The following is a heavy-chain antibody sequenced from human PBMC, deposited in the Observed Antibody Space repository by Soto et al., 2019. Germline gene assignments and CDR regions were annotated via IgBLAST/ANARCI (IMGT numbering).Heavy chain of an antibody. J-gene: IGHJ6*03. CDR3: ARGVLTGTSSYYYYYMDV. V-gene: IGHV1-2*04. CDR1: GYTFTSYY. Sequence: GASVKVSCKASGYTFTSYYMHWVRQAPGQGLEWMGRINPNSGGTNYAQKFQGWVTMTRDTSISTAYMELSRLRSDDTAVYYCARGVLTGTSSYYYYYMDVWGKGTTVTVSS. D-gene: IGHD1-20*01. CDR2: INPNSGGT.